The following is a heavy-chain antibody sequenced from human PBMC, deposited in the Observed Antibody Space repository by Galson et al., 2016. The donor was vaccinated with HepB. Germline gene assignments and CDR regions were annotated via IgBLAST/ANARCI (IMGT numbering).Heavy chain of an antibody. Sequence: SLRLSCAGSEFTFSSYAVSWVCQAPGKGLEWVSVITSSGADTYYADAVTGRFTISRDNSRDRLCLQMNSLRAEDTAVYYCAKGGAVIMDAFDIWGQGTMVTVS. CDR3: AKGGAVIMDAFDI. V-gene: IGHV3-23*01. CDR2: ITSSGADT. CDR1: EFTFSSYA. D-gene: IGHD3-3*01. J-gene: IGHJ3*02.